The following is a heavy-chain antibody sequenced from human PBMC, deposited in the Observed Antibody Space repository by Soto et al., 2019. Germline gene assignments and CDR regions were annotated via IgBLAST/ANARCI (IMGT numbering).Heavy chain of an antibody. CDR3: TRREYNDYYYYYGMDV. J-gene: IGHJ6*02. V-gene: IGHV3-73*01. Sequence: EVQLVESGGGLVQPGGSLKLSCAASGFTFSGSAMHWVRQASGKGLEWVGRIRSKANSYATAYAASVKGRFTISRDDSKTTAYLQMNSLKTEDTAVYYCTRREYNDYYYYYGMDVWGQGTTVTVSS. D-gene: IGHD1-20*01. CDR2: IRSKANSYAT. CDR1: GFTFSGSA.